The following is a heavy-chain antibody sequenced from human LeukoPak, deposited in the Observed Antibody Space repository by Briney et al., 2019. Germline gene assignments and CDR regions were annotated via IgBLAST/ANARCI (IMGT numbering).Heavy chain of an antibody. D-gene: IGHD6-13*01. V-gene: IGHV3-11*06. CDR2: ISTGSTYT. CDR1: GFIFSDYY. Sequence: GGSLRLSCAASGFIFSDYYMGWIRQAPGKGREWVSSISTGSTYTNYADSVKGRFTISRDNAKNSLYLEMKSLRAEDTAVYYCARDRSMDVWGQGTSVTVSS. J-gene: IGHJ6*02. CDR3: ARDRSMDV.